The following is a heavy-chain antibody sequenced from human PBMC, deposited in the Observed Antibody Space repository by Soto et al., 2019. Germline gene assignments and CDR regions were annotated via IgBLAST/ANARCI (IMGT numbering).Heavy chain of an antibody. V-gene: IGHV1-69*05. CDR2: IIPIFGTP. Sequence: HVQVVQSGAEVKKLGSSVKVSCKASGGSFSNYGFSWVRQAPGQGLEWMGGIIPIFGTPHYAQKFRDRVTITSDESTSTVYMEVSSLTSDDTAVYYCARGDATKIVVTTYYGLDVWGQGTTFTVSS. CDR1: GGSFSNYG. CDR3: ARGDATKIVVTTYYGLDV. J-gene: IGHJ6*02. D-gene: IGHD3-22*01.